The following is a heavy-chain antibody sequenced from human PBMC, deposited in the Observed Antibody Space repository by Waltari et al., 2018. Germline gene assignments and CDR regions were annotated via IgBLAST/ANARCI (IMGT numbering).Heavy chain of an antibody. CDR2: IRYDGSNK. D-gene: IGHD6-13*01. CDR1: GFTFSSYG. J-gene: IGHJ4*02. V-gene: IGHV3-30*02. CDR3: AKHIAAAGLFVLSGYFDY. Sequence: QVQLVESGGGVVQPGGSLRLSCAASGFTFSSYGMHWVRQAPGKGLEWVAFIRYDGSNKYYADSVKGRFTISRDNSKNTLYLQMNSLRAEDTAVYYCAKHIAAAGLFVLSGYFDYWGQGTLVTVSS.